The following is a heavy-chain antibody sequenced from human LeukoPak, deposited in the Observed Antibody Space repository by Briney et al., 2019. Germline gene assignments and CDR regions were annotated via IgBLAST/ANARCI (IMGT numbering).Heavy chain of an antibody. CDR1: GFILENHA. CDR2: TSSNGEVK. V-gene: IGHV3-23*01. J-gene: IGHJ4*02. D-gene: IGHD1-1*01. CDR3: AGDFNWNEPYYFDY. Sequence: GGSLRLSCVASGFILENHAMSWVRQAPGKGLEWVSGTSSNGEVKYYADSVKGRFTVSRDNSKDTLYLQMDSLGVEDTAMYYCAGDFNWNEPYYFDYWGPGTLVTVSS.